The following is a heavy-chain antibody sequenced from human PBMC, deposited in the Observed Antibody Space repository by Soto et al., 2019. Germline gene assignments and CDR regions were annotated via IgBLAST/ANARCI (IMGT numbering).Heavy chain of an antibody. CDR1: GGSFSGYY. Sequence: QVQLQEWGAGLLKPSETLSLTCAVYGGSFSGYYWSWIRQPPGKGLEWIGEINHSGSTNYNPSLKSRVTISVDTSKNQFSLTLSSVTAADTAVYYCARGRSSSWSPYYYYGMDVWGQGTTVTVSS. CDR2: INHSGST. CDR3: ARGRSSSWSPYYYYGMDV. J-gene: IGHJ6*02. V-gene: IGHV4-34*01. D-gene: IGHD6-13*01.